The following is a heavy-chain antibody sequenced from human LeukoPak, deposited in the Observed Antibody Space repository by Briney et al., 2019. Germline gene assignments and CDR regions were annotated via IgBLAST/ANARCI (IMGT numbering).Heavy chain of an antibody. Sequence: PSQTLSLTCTVSGGSISSGGYYWSWIRQPPGKGLEWIGYIYHSGSTYYNPSLKSRVTISVDRSKNQFSLKLSSVTAADTAVYYCARDPASSGWYRDAFDIWGQGTMVTVSS. CDR2: IYHSGST. V-gene: IGHV4-30-2*01. J-gene: IGHJ3*02. CDR3: ARDPASSGWYRDAFDI. D-gene: IGHD6-19*01. CDR1: GGSISSGGYY.